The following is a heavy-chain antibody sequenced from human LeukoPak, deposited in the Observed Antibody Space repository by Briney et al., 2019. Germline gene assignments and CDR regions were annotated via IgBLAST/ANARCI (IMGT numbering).Heavy chain of an antibody. V-gene: IGHV4-59*01. J-gene: IGHJ6*02. CDR3: ARVSTSYYYYYGMDV. CDR2: IYYSGST. Sequence: SETLSLTCTVSGGSISSYYWSWIRQPPGKGLEWIGYIYYSGSTNYNPSLKSRVTISVDTSKNQFSLKLSSVTAADTAVYYCARVSTSYYYYYGMDVWGQGTTVTVSS. D-gene: IGHD2-2*01. CDR1: GGSISSYY.